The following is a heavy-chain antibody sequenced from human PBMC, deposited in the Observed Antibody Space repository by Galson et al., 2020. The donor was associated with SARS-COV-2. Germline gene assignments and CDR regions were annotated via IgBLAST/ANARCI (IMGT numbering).Heavy chain of an antibody. Sequence: ASVKVSCKASGYTFTGYHMHWVRQAPGQGLEWMGWINPNSGGTNYAQKFQGRVTMTRDTSISTAYMELSRLRSDDTAVYYCARPAQYYYDSSGYYYDFDYWGQGTLVSVTS. CDR3: ARPAQYYYDSSGYYYDFDY. D-gene: IGHD3-22*01. J-gene: IGHJ4*02. CDR2: INPNSGGT. V-gene: IGHV1-2*02. CDR1: GYTFTGYH.